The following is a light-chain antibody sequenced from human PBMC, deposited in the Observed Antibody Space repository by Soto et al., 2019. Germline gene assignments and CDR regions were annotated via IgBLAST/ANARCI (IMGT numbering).Light chain of an antibody. Sequence: EIVLTQSPATLSLSPGERATLSCRASQSVSSYLAWYQQKPGQAPRLLIYDASNRATGIPARFSCSGSGTDFTLTISSLEPEDFAVYYCQQRSNWPGYTFGQGTKLEIK. CDR3: QQRSNWPGYT. V-gene: IGKV3-11*01. J-gene: IGKJ2*01. CDR2: DAS. CDR1: QSVSSY.